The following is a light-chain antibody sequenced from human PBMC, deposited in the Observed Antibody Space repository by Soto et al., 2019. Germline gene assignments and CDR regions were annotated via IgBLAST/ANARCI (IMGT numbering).Light chain of an antibody. CDR1: SGHSSYA. J-gene: IGLJ2*01. CDR2: VNSDGTH. Sequence: QPVLTQSPSASASLGASVKLTCTLSSGHSSYAIAWHQQRPEKGPRYLMKVNSDGTHRRGDGIPDRFSGSSSGAERYLTISSLQSEDEADYYCQTWGTGIVVFGGGTKVTVL. V-gene: IGLV4-69*01. CDR3: QTWGTGIVV.